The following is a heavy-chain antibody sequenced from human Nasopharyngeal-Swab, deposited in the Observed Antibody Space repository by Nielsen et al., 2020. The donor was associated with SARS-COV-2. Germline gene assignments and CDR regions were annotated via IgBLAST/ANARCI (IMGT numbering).Heavy chain of an antibody. D-gene: IGHD6-19*01. CDR3: AKVGSGWYWGPFDY. CDR2: ISWNSGSI. V-gene: IGHV3-9*01. Sequence: VRQAPGKGLEWVSGISWNSGSIGYADSVKGRFTISRDNAKNSLYLQMNSLRAEDTALYYCAKVGSGWYWGPFDYWGQGTLVTVSS. J-gene: IGHJ4*02.